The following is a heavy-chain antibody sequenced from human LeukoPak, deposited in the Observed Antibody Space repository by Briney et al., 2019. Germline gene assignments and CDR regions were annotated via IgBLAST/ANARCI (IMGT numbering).Heavy chain of an antibody. CDR2: ISGSGGST. D-gene: IGHD3-22*01. J-gene: IGHJ4*02. V-gene: IGHV3-23*01. Sequence: PGRSLRLSCAASGFTFSSYAMSWVRQASGKGLEWVSAISGSGGSTYYADSVKGRFTISRDNSKNTLYLQMNSLRAEDTAVYYCAKDYYDSSGYSNWGQGTLVTVSS. CDR1: GFTFSSYA. CDR3: AKDYYDSSGYSN.